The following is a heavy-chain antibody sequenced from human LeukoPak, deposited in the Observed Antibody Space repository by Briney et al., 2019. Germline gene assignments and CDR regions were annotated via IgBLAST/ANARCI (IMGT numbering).Heavy chain of an antibody. CDR3: ANYDSSGYYYPNDAFDI. D-gene: IGHD3-22*01. CDR2: ISSSSYI. Sequence: PGGSLRLSCAASGFTFSSYSMNWVRQAPGKGLEWVSSISSSSYIYYADSVKGRFTISRDNAKNSLYLQMNSLRAEDTAVYYCANYDSSGYYYPNDAFDIWGQGTMVTVSS. CDR1: GFTFSSYS. J-gene: IGHJ3*02. V-gene: IGHV3-21*01.